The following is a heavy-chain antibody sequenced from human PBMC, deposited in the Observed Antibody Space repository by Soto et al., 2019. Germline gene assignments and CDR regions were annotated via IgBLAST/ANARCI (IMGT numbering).Heavy chain of an antibody. CDR2: ISGYNGNT. V-gene: IGHV1-18*01. J-gene: IGHJ4*02. D-gene: IGHD3-10*01. Sequence: QIQLVQSGAEVKKPGASVRVSCKASGYTFTSYGISWVRQAPGQGLEWMGWISGYNGNTNYAQKLRGRVTMTTDTSTNTAYMELRSLRSDDTAVYYCARGDSLWTRFDYWGQGTLVTVSS. CDR3: ARGDSLWTRFDY. CDR1: GYTFTSYG.